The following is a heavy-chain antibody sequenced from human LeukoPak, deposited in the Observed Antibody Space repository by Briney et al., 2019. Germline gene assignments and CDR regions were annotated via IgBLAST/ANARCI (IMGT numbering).Heavy chain of an antibody. J-gene: IGHJ4*02. CDR3: ASGPGLDY. CDR1: GFNFNIYS. CDR2: ISIEGNSV. V-gene: IGHV3-48*01. Sequence: GGSPRLSCEVSGFNFNIYSMNSVRQAPGKGLEWISYISIEGNSVYYADSVKGRFTISRDNGKSSLYLQMRSLRAEDTAVYYCASGPGLDYWGQGTLVTVSS.